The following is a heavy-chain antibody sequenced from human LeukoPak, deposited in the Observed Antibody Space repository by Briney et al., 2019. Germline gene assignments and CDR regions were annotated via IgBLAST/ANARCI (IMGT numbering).Heavy chain of an antibody. V-gene: IGHV4-39*01. CDR1: GGSISSSSYY. Sequence: PSETLSLTCTVPGGSISSSSYYWGWIRQPPGKGLEWIGSIYYSGSTYYNPSLKSRVTISVDTSKNQFSLKLSSVTAADTAVYYCARSTWIQLWYYFDYWGQGTLVTVSS. CDR3: ARSTWIQLWYYFDY. CDR2: IYYSGST. D-gene: IGHD5-18*01. J-gene: IGHJ4*02.